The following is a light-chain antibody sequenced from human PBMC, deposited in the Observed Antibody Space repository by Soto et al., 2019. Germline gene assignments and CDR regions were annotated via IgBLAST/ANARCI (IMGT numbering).Light chain of an antibody. V-gene: IGLV2-14*01. Sequence: QSALTQPASVSGSPGQSITISCTGTSSDVGGYNFVSWYQQHPGKAPRLIIYAVNNRPSGVSDRFSASKSGNTASLTISGLQAEDEADYYCSSYTGSTTLVLFGGGTKLTVL. CDR3: SSYTGSTTLVL. CDR2: AVN. CDR1: SSDVGGYNF. J-gene: IGLJ3*02.